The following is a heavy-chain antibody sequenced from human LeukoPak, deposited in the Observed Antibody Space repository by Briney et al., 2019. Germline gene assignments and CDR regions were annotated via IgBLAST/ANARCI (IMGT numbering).Heavy chain of an antibody. V-gene: IGHV4-4*07. D-gene: IGHD6-19*01. Sequence: SETLSLTCTVSGGSISSYYWSWIRQPAGKGLEWIGRIYTSGSTNYNPSLKSRVTMSVDTSKNQFSLKLSSVTAADTAVYYCARVGYSSGWYTRLYYFDYWGQGTLVTVSS. CDR3: ARVGYSSGWYTRLYYFDY. CDR2: IYTSGST. J-gene: IGHJ4*02. CDR1: GGSISSYY.